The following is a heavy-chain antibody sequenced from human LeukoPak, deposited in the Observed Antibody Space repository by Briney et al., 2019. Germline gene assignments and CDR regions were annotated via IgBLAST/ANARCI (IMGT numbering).Heavy chain of an antibody. V-gene: IGHV4-39*01. Sequence: SETLSLTCTVSGGSLSSNSYYWGWIRQAPGKGLGWIGSMYYSGSTYYNQSLKSRVTISVDTSKNHFSLKLTSVTAADTAVYYCARHYYDSSGYYPWYFDYWGQGTLVTVSS. CDR2: MYYSGST. D-gene: IGHD3-22*01. J-gene: IGHJ4*02. CDR1: GGSLSSNSYY. CDR3: ARHYYDSSGYYPWYFDY.